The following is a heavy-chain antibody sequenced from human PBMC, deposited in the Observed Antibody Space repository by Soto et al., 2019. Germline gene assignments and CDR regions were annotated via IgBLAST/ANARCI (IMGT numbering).Heavy chain of an antibody. V-gene: IGHV4-34*01. CDR3: ARSRYCSGGSCYRRGFQH. J-gene: IGHJ1*01. CDR1: GGSFSGYY. Sequence: SETLSLTCAVYGGSFSGYYWSWIRQPPGKGLEWIGEINHSGSTNYNPSLKSRVTISVDTSKNQFSLKLSSVTAADTAVYYCARSRYCSGGSCYRRGFQHWGQGTLVTVSS. CDR2: INHSGST. D-gene: IGHD2-15*01.